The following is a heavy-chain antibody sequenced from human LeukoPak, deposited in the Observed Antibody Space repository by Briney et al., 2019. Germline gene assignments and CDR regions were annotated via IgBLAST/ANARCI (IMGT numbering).Heavy chain of an antibody. D-gene: IGHD6-19*01. CDR2: TYYSGST. CDR3: ARVSGSGWPRNFDY. V-gene: IGHV4-61*01. J-gene: IGHJ4*02. Sequence: PSETLSLTCTVSGGSVSSGSYYWSWIRQPPGKGLEWIGYTYYSGSTNYNSSLKSRVTISVDTTKNQFSLKLRSVTAADTAVYYCARVSGSGWPRNFDYWGQGTLVTVSS. CDR1: GGSVSSGSYY.